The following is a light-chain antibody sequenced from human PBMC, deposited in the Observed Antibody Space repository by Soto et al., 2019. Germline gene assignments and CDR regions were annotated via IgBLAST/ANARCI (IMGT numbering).Light chain of an antibody. CDR2: KAS. V-gene: IGKV1-5*03. Sequence: DIQMTQSPSTLSASVGDRLTITCRASQSISSWLAWYQQKPGKAPRLLIYKASSLESGVPSRFSGSGSGTEFTLTISSRQPDDFATYYCQQYNSFPYTFGQGTKLEIK. CDR3: QQYNSFPYT. J-gene: IGKJ2*01. CDR1: QSISSW.